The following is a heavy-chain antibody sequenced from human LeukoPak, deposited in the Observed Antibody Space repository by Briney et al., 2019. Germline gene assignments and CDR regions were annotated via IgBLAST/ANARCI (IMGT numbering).Heavy chain of an antibody. D-gene: IGHD3-22*01. Sequence: SETLSLTCTVSGYSISSGYYWSWIRQPAGKGLEWIGRIYTSGSTNYNPSLKSRVTISVDTSKNQFSLKLSSVTAADTAVYYCASRGHYYDSSGYFDDAFDIWGQGTMVTVSS. CDR3: ASRGHYYDSSGYFDDAFDI. CDR2: IYTSGST. CDR1: GYSISSGYY. V-gene: IGHV4-61*02. J-gene: IGHJ3*02.